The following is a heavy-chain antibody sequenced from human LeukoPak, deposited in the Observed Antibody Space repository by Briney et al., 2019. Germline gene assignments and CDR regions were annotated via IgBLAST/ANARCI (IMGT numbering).Heavy chain of an antibody. V-gene: IGHV3-74*01. J-gene: IGHJ4*02. D-gene: IGHD2-2*02. CDR3: AKGYCSSTSCYTAY. CDR2: IDFDGSST. Sequence: PGGSLRLSCAASGFSFSSYWMHWVRQAPGKGLVWVSRIDFDGSSTIYADSVRGRFTISRDNAKNTLYLQMNSLRAEDTAVYYCAKGYCSSTSCYTAYWGQGTLVTVSS. CDR1: GFSFSSYW.